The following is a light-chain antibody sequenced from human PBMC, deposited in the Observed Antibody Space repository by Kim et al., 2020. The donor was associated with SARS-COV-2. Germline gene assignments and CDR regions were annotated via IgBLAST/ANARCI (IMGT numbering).Light chain of an antibody. J-gene: IGLJ2*01. V-gene: IGLV3-21*03. CDR1: NLGMDT. CDR2: DNS. CDR3: QVWDSTRERGV. Sequence: APGKTARISCGGNNLGMDTVHRYQQKPGQAPVMGIHDNSDRPSGIPERFSGSNSGNTATLTISRVEAGDEAEYYCQVWDSTRERGVFGGGTQLTVL.